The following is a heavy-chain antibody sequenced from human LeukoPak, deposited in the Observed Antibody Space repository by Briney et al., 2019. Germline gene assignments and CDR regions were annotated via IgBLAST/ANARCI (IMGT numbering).Heavy chain of an antibody. V-gene: IGHV3-23*01. J-gene: IGHJ3*02. Sequence: GGTLRLSCAASGFTFSNYAMSWVRQAPGKGLEWVSAISGSGGSTYYADSVKGRFTISRDNSKNTLYLQMNSLRAVDTAVYYCAKDGHGSGYHDAFDIWGQGTMVTVSS. CDR3: AKDGHGSGYHDAFDI. CDR1: GFTFSNYA. D-gene: IGHD5-12*01. CDR2: ISGSGGST.